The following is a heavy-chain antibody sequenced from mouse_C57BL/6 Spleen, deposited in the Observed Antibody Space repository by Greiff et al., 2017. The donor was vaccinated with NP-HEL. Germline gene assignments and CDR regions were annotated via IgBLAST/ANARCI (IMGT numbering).Heavy chain of an antibody. Sequence: QVQLQQSGPELVKPGASVKISCKASGYAFSSSWMNWVKQRPGKGLEWIGRIYPGDGDTNYNGKFKGKATLTADKSSSTAYMQLSSLTSEDSAVYYCAGTRDGYYVFAYWGQGTLVTVSA. D-gene: IGHD2-3*01. CDR2: IYPGDGDT. CDR3: AGTRDGYYVFAY. CDR1: GYAFSSSW. V-gene: IGHV1-82*01. J-gene: IGHJ3*01.